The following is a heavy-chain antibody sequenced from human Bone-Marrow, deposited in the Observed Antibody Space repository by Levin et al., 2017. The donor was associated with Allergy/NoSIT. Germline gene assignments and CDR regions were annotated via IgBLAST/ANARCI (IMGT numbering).Heavy chain of an antibody. J-gene: IGHJ4*02. CDR1: GLTFSTYG. CDR2: IWYDGSNK. D-gene: IGHD3-16*01. V-gene: IGHV3-33*01. Sequence: GESLKISCAASGLTFSTYGMHWVRQAPGKGLEWVAVIWYDGSNKYYADSVKGRFTISRDNSKNTLYLQMNSLRVEDTAVYYCASDPPDGGFDYWGQGTLVTVSS. CDR3: ASDPPDGGFDY.